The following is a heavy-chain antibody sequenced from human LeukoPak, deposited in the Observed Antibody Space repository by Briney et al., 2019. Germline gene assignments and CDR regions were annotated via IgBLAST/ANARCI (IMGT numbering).Heavy chain of an antibody. CDR1: GFSFSTYW. CDR2: INQDESVK. V-gene: IGHV3-7*01. Sequence: PGGSLRLSCVASGFSFSTYWMSWVRQAPGKGLEWVANINQDESVKHYVASVRGRFTISRDNAKNSVYLQMNSLTAEDTGVYYCARKSVDYWGQGTLVTVSS. J-gene: IGHJ4*02. CDR3: ARKSVDY.